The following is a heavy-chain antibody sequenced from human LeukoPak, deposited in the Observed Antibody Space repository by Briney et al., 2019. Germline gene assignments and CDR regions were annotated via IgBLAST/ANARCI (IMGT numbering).Heavy chain of an antibody. V-gene: IGHV5-51*01. Sequence: GDSVKISCKVAGYTFANYWIGGVRQMPGKGLDGMWIIYPADSETRYSPSFQGQVTMSDDKSISTAYLQWSSLKASDTAMYYCGRKISGSYYGLDYWGQGTLVTVSS. D-gene: IGHD1-26*01. J-gene: IGHJ4*02. CDR1: GYTFANYW. CDR3: GRKISGSYYGLDY. CDR2: IYPADSET.